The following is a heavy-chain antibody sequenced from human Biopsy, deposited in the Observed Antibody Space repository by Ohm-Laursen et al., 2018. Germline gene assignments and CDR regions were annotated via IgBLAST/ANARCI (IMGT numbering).Heavy chain of an antibody. V-gene: IGHV4-59*01. CDR1: GGSISSDY. J-gene: IGHJ6*02. Sequence: TLSLTCTVSGGSISSDYWSWIRQTPGKGLEWIGYIYYSGSTNYNPSLKSRVTISVDTSKNQFSLRLNSVTAADTAVYYCARATNSTGWPYYYFYGMDVRGQGITVTVSS. CDR3: ARATNSTGWPYYYFYGMDV. D-gene: IGHD2/OR15-2a*01. CDR2: IYYSGST.